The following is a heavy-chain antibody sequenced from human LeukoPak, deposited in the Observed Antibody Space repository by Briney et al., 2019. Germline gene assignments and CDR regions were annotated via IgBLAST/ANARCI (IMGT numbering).Heavy chain of an antibody. Sequence: GRPLRLSCAASGFTFSSYGMHWVRQAPGKGLEWVAVISYDGSNKYYADSVKGRFTISRDNSKNTLYLQMNSLRAEDTAVYYCAIITNWNVDYWGQGTLVTVSS. CDR3: AIITNWNVDY. CDR1: GFTFSSYG. J-gene: IGHJ4*02. V-gene: IGHV3-30*03. CDR2: ISYDGSNK. D-gene: IGHD1-20*01.